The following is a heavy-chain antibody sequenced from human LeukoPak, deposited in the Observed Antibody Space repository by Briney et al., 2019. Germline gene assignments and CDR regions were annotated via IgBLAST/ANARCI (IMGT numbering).Heavy chain of an antibody. Sequence: GGSLRLSCAASGFTFSNAWMSWVRQAPGKGLEWVGRTRNKANSYTTEYAASVKGRFTISRDDSKNSLYLQMNSLKTEDTAVYYCAREARNVWGSYRRASFDYWGQGTLVTVSS. J-gene: IGHJ4*02. CDR2: TRNKANSYTT. CDR1: GFTFSNAW. CDR3: AREARNVWGSYRRASFDY. V-gene: IGHV3-72*01. D-gene: IGHD3-16*02.